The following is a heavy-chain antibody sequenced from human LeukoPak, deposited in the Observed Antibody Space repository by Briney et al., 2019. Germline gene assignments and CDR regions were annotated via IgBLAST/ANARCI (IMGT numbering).Heavy chain of an antibody. CDR2: MNPNSGNT. D-gene: IGHD2-21*02. V-gene: IGHV1-8*03. CDR1: GYTFTSYD. Sequence: ASVKVSCKASGYTFTSYDINWVRQATGQGLEWMGWMNPNSGNTGYAQKFQGRVTITRNTSISTAYMELSSLRSEDTAVYYCARDCGGDCSSPNYYYYYMDVWGKGTTVTVS. J-gene: IGHJ6*03. CDR3: ARDCGGDCSSPNYYYYYMDV.